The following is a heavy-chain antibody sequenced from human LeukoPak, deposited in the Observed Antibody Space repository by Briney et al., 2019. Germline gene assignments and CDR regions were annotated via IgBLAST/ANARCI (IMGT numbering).Heavy chain of an antibody. V-gene: IGHV3-53*01. CDR1: RFTVTSNY. D-gene: IGHD3/OR15-3a*01. J-gene: IGHJ1*01. Sequence: PGGSLRLSCSASRFTVTSNYMSWVRQAPGKGLEWVSLIYSGGSTYYADSVKGRFTISRDNSKNTLYLQMNSLRAEDTAVYFCARVLDAKYFQHWGQGTLLTVSS. CDR3: ARVLDAKYFQH. CDR2: IYSGGST.